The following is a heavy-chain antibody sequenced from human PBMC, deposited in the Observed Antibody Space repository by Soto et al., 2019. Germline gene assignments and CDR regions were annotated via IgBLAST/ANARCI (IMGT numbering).Heavy chain of an antibody. CDR1: GFTFISYS. V-gene: IGHV3-21*01. Sequence: PGGSLRLSCAASGFTFISYSMNWVRQAPGKGLEWVSSISSSSSYIYYADSVKGRFTISRDNAKNSLYLQMNSLRDEDTAVYYCARDAGYSYGPFDYWGQGTLVTVSS. J-gene: IGHJ4*02. CDR2: ISSSSSYI. D-gene: IGHD5-18*01. CDR3: ARDAGYSYGPFDY.